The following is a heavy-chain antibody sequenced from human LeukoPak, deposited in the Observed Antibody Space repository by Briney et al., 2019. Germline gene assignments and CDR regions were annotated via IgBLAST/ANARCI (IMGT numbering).Heavy chain of an antibody. Sequence: PGGSLKLSCAASGFTFSGSAMHWVRQASGKGLEWVGRIRSKANSYATAYAASVKARFTISRDDSKNTAYLQMNSLKTEDTAVYYCTRLGLYGSGEYYWGQGTLVTVSS. J-gene: IGHJ4*02. CDR1: GFTFSGSA. V-gene: IGHV3-73*01. CDR3: TRLGLYGSGEYY. D-gene: IGHD3-10*01. CDR2: IRSKANSYAT.